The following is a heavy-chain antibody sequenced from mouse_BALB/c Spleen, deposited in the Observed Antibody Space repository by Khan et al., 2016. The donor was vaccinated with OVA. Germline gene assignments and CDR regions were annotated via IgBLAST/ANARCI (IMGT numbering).Heavy chain of an antibody. Sequence: EVQLQESGPGLVKPSQSLSLTCTVTGYSITSDYAWDWIRQFPGNKLEWMGYISYSGSTSYNPSLKSRISITRDTSKNQFFLQLNSVTTEDTATYYCARKNYYGYTLDHWGQGTSVTVSS. J-gene: IGHJ4*01. D-gene: IGHD1-1*01. CDR1: GYSITSDYA. CDR3: ARKNYYGYTLDH. CDR2: ISYSGST. V-gene: IGHV3-2*02.